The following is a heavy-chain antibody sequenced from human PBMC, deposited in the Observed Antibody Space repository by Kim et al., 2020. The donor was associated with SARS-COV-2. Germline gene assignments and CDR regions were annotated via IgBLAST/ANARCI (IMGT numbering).Heavy chain of an antibody. Sequence: ASVKVSCKASGYTFTSYYMHWVRQAPGQGLEWMGIINPSGGSTSYAQKFQGRVTMTRDTSTSTVYMELSSLRSEDTAVYYCARDGSVYDSVYYFDYWGQGTLVTVSS. D-gene: IGHD3-22*01. J-gene: IGHJ4*02. V-gene: IGHV1-46*01. CDR2: INPSGGST. CDR3: ARDGSVYDSVYYFDY. CDR1: GYTFTSYY.